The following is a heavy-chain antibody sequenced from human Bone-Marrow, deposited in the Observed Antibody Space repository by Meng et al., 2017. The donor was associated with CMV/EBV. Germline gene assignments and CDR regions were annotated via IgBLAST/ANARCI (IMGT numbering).Heavy chain of an antibody. CDR2: ISSSSSYI. Sequence: GESLKISCAASGFTFSSYSMNWVRQAPGKGLEWVSSISSSSSYIYYADSVKGRFTISRDNAKNSLYLQMNSLRAEDTAVYYCARDVASYGAFDIWGQGTMVTVSS. CDR3: ARDVASYGAFDI. CDR1: GFTFSSYS. V-gene: IGHV3-21*01. D-gene: IGHD5-18*01. J-gene: IGHJ3*02.